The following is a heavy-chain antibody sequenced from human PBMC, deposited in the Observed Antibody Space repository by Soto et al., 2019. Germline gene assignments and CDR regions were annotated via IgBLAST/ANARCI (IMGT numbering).Heavy chain of an antibody. V-gene: IGHV3-21*06. CDR2: ISSTTNYI. J-gene: IGHJ4*02. CDR1: GFTFTRYS. Sequence: RLSCAASGFTFTRYSMNWVRQAPGKGLEWVASISSTTNYIYYGESLKDRLTISRDNAKNSMYLQMNTLRAEDTAVYYCARESEDLSSNLDYWGQGTLVTVSS. CDR3: ARESEDLSSNLDY.